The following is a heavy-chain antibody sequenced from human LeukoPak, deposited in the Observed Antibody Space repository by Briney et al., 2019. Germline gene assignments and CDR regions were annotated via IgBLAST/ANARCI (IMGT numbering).Heavy chain of an antibody. CDR3: ASRHRDGCNYDYFDY. J-gene: IGHJ4*02. D-gene: IGHD5-24*01. CDR1: GGTFSSYA. Sequence: SVKVSCKASGGTFSSYAISWVRQAPGQGPEWMGRIIPILGIANYAQKFQGRVTITADKSTSTAYMELSSLRSEDTAVYYCASRHRDGCNYDYFDYWGQGTLVTVSS. CDR2: IIPILGIA. V-gene: IGHV1-69*04.